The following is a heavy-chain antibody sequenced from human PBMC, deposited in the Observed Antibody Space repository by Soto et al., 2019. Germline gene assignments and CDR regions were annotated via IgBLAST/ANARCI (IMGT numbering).Heavy chain of an antibody. CDR3: ARGDSTDCSNGVCSFLYSQDMDV. CDR1: GYSFTDYH. CDR2: INPKSGGT. J-gene: IGHJ6*01. D-gene: IGHD2-8*01. V-gene: IGHV1-2*04. Sequence: ASVKVSCKAAGYSFTDYHIHWVRRAPGQGLEWLGRINPKSGGTSTAQKFQGWVTMTTDTSISTASMELTRLTSDETAVYYCARGDSTDCSNGVCSFLYSQDMDVWG.